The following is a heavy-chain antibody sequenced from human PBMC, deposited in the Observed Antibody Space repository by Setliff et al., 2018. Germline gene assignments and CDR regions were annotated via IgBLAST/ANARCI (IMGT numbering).Heavy chain of an antibody. D-gene: IGHD5-12*01. V-gene: IGHV3-48*04. J-gene: IGHJ3*02. CDR3: ARDITRDGYNSGAFDI. CDR1: TFPFSNYG. CDR2: ISGSSGGI. Sequence: PSGGSLRLSCAASTFPFSNYGVTWIRQAPGKGLEWVSYISGSSGGIYYADSVKGRFTISRDNAKKSLYMEMNSLRAEDTAVYYCARDITRDGYNSGAFDIWGQGTLVTVSS.